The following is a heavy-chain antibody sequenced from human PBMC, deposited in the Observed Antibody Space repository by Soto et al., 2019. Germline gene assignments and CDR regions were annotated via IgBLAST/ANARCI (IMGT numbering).Heavy chain of an antibody. Sequence: ASVKVSCKASGYTFTSYHISWVRQAPGQGLEWMGWISAYNGNTNYAQKLQGRVTMTTDTSTSTAYMDLRSLRSEDTAVYYCARDSGTYYYDSSGYYYGTWGQGTLVTV. V-gene: IGHV1-18*01. D-gene: IGHD3-22*01. CDR2: ISAYNGNT. CDR1: GYTFTSYH. CDR3: ARDSGTYYYDSSGYYYGT. J-gene: IGHJ5*02.